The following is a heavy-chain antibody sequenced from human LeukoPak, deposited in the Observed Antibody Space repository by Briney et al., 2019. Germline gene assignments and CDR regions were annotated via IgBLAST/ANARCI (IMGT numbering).Heavy chain of an antibody. CDR3: AKGGKWDVTPFDY. Sequence: GGSLRLSCAASGFTLTSYSMNWVRQAPGKGLEWVSTISGGGGSTYYADSVKGRFTISRDNSKNTLYLQVNSLRAEDTAVYYCAKGGKWDVTPFDYWGQGTLVTVSS. D-gene: IGHD1-26*01. J-gene: IGHJ4*02. CDR1: GFTLTSYS. V-gene: IGHV3-23*01. CDR2: ISGGGGST.